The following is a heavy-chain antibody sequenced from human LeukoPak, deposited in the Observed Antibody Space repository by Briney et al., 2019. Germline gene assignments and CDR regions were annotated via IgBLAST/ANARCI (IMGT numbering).Heavy chain of an antibody. CDR3: ARVDAYGKVADY. CDR1: GGSFRSYA. D-gene: IGHD4-17*01. V-gene: IGHV1-69*06. J-gene: IGHJ4*02. Sequence: SVKVSCKASGGSFRSYAISWVRQAPGQGLEWMGVIIPVLGTTNYAQKFQGRVTITADKSTSTAYMELSSLRSEDTAVYYCARVDAYGKVADYWGQGTLVTVSS. CDR2: IIPVLGTT.